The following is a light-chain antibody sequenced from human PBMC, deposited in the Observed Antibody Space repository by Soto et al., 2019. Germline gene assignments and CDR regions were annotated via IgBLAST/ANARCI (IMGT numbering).Light chain of an antibody. CDR2: GAS. Sequence: IGLTQSQGILSLSPGERATLSCRASQSVSSSYLAWYQQKPGQAPRLRIYGASSRAPGIPDRVSGSGSGTDCTLTISRLEPDDVAVYYCQQYGSSAYTFGQRTKLEIK. CDR1: QSVSSSY. CDR3: QQYGSSAYT. V-gene: IGKV3-20*01. J-gene: IGKJ2*01.